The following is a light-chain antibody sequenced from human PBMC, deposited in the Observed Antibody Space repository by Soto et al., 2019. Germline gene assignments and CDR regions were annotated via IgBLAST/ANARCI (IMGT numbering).Light chain of an antibody. Sequence: AIRMTQSPSSLSASTGDRVTITCRASQGISSYLAWYQQKPGKAPKLLIYAASTLQSGVPSRFSGSGSGTDFTLTISSLQPADSATYYCQQSYRTPITFGQGTRLEIK. CDR2: AAS. CDR3: QQSYRTPIT. V-gene: IGKV1-8*01. J-gene: IGKJ5*01. CDR1: QGISSY.